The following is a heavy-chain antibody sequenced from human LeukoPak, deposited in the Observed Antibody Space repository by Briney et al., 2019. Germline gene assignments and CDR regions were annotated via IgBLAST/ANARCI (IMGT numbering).Heavy chain of an antibody. Sequence: SETLSLTCTVSGGSISSSSYYWGWIRQPPGKGLEWIGSIYYSGSTYYNPSLKSRVTISVDTSKNQFSLKLSSVTAADTAVYYCAKDPEWFGEGTNWFDPWGQGTLVTVSS. CDR3: AKDPEWFGEGTNWFDP. V-gene: IGHV4-39*07. J-gene: IGHJ5*02. D-gene: IGHD3-10*01. CDR2: IYYSGST. CDR1: GGSISSSSYY.